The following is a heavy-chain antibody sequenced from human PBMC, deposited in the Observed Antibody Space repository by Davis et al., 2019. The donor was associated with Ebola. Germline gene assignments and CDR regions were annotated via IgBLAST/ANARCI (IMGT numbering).Heavy chain of an antibody. CDR2: IYYSGST. CDR1: GGSISSSSYY. V-gene: IGHV4-39*01. CDR3: ARRQRIAVAGIDY. Sequence: MPSETLSLTCTVSGGSISSSSYYWCWIRQPPGKGLERIGSIYYSGSTYYNPSLKSRVTISVDTSKNQFSLKLSSVTAADTAVYYCARRQRIAVAGIDYWGQGTLVTVSS. D-gene: IGHD6-19*01. J-gene: IGHJ4*02.